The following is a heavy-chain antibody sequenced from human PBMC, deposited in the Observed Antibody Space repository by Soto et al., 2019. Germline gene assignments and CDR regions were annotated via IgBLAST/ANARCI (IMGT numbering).Heavy chain of an antibody. CDR1: GFTFSSYW. D-gene: IGHD3-3*01. V-gene: IGHV3-74*01. J-gene: IGHJ6*02. Sequence: EGSLRLSSPASGFTFSSYWVHWVRQAPGKGLVWVSRINSDGSSTSYADSVKGRFTISRYNAKNTLYLQMNSLRAEVTAVYYCARDHRGPKLRLTFYGMDVWGQGT. CDR2: INSDGSST. CDR3: ARDHRGPKLRLTFYGMDV.